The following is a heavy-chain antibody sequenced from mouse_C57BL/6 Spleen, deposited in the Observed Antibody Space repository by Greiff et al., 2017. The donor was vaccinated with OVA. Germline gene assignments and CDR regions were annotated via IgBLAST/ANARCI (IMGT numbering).Heavy chain of an antibody. D-gene: IGHD2-4*01. Sequence: EVQGVESGGGLVQPGGSLKLSCAASGFTFSDYGMAWVRQAPRKGPEWVAFISNLAYSIYYADTVTGRFTISRENAKNTLYLEMSSLRSEDTAMYYCARHRLGYDYDGYAMDYWGQGTSVTVSS. CDR1: GFTFSDYG. CDR2: ISNLAYSI. CDR3: ARHRLGYDYDGYAMDY. J-gene: IGHJ4*01. V-gene: IGHV5-15*01.